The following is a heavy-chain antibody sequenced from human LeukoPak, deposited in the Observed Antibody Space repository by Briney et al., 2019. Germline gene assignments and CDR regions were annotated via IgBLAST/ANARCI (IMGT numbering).Heavy chain of an antibody. CDR3: AKSSPMIVVVITYAGPTFDY. D-gene: IGHD3-22*01. CDR2: ISGSGGST. V-gene: IGHV3-23*01. J-gene: IGHJ4*02. Sequence: QPGGSLRLSCAASGFTVSSNYMSWVRQAPGKGLEWVSAISGSGGSTYYADSVKGRFTISRDNSKNTLYLQMNSLRAEDTAVYYCAKSSPMIVVVITYAGPTFDYWGQGTLVTVSS. CDR1: GFTVSSNY.